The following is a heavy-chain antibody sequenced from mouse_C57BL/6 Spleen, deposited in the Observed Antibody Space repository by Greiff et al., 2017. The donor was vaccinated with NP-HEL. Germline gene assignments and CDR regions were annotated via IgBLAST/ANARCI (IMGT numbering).Heavy chain of an antibody. J-gene: IGHJ2*01. CDR1: GYTFTDYN. D-gene: IGHD1-1*01. V-gene: IGHV1-22*01. CDR3: ARSYYGSVYFDY. CDR2: INPNNGGT. Sequence: EVQLQQSGPELVKPGASVKMSCKASGYTFTDYNMHWVKQSHGKSLEWIGYINPNNGGTSYNQKFKGKATLTVNKSSSTAYMELRSLTSEDSAVYYCARSYYGSVYFDYWGQGTTLTVSS.